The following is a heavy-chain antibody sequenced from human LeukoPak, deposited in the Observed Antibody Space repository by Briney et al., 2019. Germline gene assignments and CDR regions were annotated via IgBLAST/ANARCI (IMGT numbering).Heavy chain of an antibody. D-gene: IGHD2-2*01. CDR1: GFAFSSYS. CDR2: ISNSSTYI. V-gene: IGHV3-21*01. Sequence: GGSLRLSCAASGFAFSSYSMNWVRQAPGKGLEWVSSISNSSTYIYYADSVKGRFTISRDNVQNSLYLQMNSLRAEDTAVYYCARWVCSSTSCYYFDYWGQGTLVVVSS. J-gene: IGHJ4*02. CDR3: ARWVCSSTSCYYFDY.